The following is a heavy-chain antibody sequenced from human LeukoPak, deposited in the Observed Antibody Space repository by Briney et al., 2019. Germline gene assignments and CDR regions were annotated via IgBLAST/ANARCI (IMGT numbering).Heavy chain of an antibody. V-gene: IGHV4-4*07. D-gene: IGHD6-19*01. J-gene: IGHJ5*02. Sequence: SETLSLTCTVSGGSISSYYWSWIRQPAGKGLEWIGRIYSSWSTNYNPSLKSRVTMSVDTPKNQFSLKLSSVTAADTAVYYCARDLGMAVALPFDPWGQGTLVPVSS. CDR1: GGSISSYY. CDR2: IYSSWST. CDR3: ARDLGMAVALPFDP.